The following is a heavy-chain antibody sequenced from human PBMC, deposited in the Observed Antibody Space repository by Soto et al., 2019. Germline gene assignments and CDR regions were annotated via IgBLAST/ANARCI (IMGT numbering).Heavy chain of an antibody. D-gene: IGHD3-9*01. CDR1: GGTFSRYA. Sequence: RASVKVSCKASGGTFSRYAISWVRQAPGQGLEWMGGIIPIFGTANYAQKFQGRVTITADESTSTAYMELSSLRSEDTAVYYCARKGCFRYFEWQTNLFYSCGQGTLVTFSS. CDR2: IIPIFGTA. V-gene: IGHV1-69*13. CDR3: ARKGCFRYFEWQTNLFYS. J-gene: IGHJ5*01.